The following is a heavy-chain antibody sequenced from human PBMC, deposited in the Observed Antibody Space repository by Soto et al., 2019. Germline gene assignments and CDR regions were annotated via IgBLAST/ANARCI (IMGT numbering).Heavy chain of an antibody. CDR1: GGTFSSYA. CDR2: IIPIFGTA. D-gene: IGHD3-10*01. CDR3: ARPAAVRGTYYYYGMDV. J-gene: IGHJ6*02. V-gene: IGHV1-69*12. Sequence: QVQLVQSGAEVKKPGSSVKVSCKASGGTFSSYAISWVRQAPGQVLEWMGGIIPIFGTANYAQKFQGRVTITADESTSTAYMELSSLRSEDTAVYYCARPAAVRGTYYYYGMDVWGQGTTVTVSS.